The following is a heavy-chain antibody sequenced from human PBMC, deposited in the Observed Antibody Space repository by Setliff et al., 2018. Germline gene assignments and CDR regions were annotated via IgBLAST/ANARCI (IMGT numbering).Heavy chain of an antibody. Sequence: PGGSLRLSCTASGSTFSSYAMSWVRQAPGKGLEWVAIVSYDGRNKYYADSVKGRFTISRDNAKNSLYLQMNSLRAEDTAVYYCARDRISRYYDSGAHAFDIWGQGTMVTVSS. J-gene: IGHJ3*02. D-gene: IGHD3-22*01. V-gene: IGHV3-30*07. CDR3: ARDRISRYYDSGAHAFDI. CDR2: VSYDGRNK. CDR1: GSTFSSYA.